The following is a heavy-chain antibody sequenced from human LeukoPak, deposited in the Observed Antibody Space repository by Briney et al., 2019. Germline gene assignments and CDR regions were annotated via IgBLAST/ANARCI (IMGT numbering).Heavy chain of an antibody. Sequence: ASVKVSCKTSGYPFTIWEINWVRQAAGQGLEWMGWVHPNGGNTAYAQKFQGRVTMTRDTSISTAYMELSGLTSDDTAVYFCARGPRNDPWGQGTPVTVSS. CDR2: VHPNGGNT. CDR1: GYPFTIWE. J-gene: IGHJ5*02. D-gene: IGHD1-14*01. CDR3: ARGPRNDP. V-gene: IGHV1-8*01.